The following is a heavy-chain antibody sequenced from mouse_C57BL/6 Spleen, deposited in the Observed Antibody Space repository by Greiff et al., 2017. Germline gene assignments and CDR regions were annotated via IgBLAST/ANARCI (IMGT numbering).Heavy chain of an antibody. V-gene: IGHV5-6*01. CDR1: GFTFSSYG. CDR3: ARRVEYYFDY. J-gene: IGHJ2*01. CDR2: ISSGGSYT. Sequence: EVHLVESGGDLVKPGGSLKLSCAASGFTFSSYGMSWVRQTPDKRLEWVATISSGGSYTYYPDSVKGRSTISRDNAQNTLYLQMSSLKSEDTAMYYCARRVEYYFDYWGQGTTLTVSS.